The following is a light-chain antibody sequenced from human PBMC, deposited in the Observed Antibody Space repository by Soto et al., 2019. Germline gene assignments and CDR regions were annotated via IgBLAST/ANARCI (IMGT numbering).Light chain of an antibody. Sequence: EIVMTQSPGTLSVSPVERATLSCRASQSVSNYVAWYQQKPGQAPRLLIYDASTGATGIPARFNGSGSGTDFVLTINRLEPEDSAVYFCQQYDGPPLTFGPGTKVD. CDR1: QSVSNY. CDR3: QQYDGPPLT. J-gene: IGKJ3*01. V-gene: IGKV3D-15*01. CDR2: DAS.